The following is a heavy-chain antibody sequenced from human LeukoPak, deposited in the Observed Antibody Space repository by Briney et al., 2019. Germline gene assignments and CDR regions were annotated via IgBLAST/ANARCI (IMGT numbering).Heavy chain of an antibody. Sequence: ASVKVSCKASGLTFSRNGFSWVRQAPGQGLEWMGWISGYNGDTKYAQKLQGRVTMTTDTSTSTAFMELRSLRSDDTAVYYCARQTLWNLPYFDYWGQGTLVTVSS. CDR2: ISGYNGDT. D-gene: IGHD1-1*01. CDR1: GLTFSRNG. J-gene: IGHJ4*02. CDR3: ARQTLWNLPYFDY. V-gene: IGHV1-18*01.